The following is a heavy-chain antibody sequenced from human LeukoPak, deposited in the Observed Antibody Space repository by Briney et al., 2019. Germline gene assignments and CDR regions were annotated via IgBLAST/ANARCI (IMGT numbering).Heavy chain of an antibody. CDR3: AKVPSWSRYYFDY. D-gene: IGHD2-8*01. J-gene: IGHJ4*02. CDR2: ISSSGGST. V-gene: IGHV3-23*01. Sequence: AGGSLRLSCAASGFTLSSYAMSWVRQAPGKGLEWVSGISSSGGSTHYADSVKGRFTISRDISRNTLYLQMNSLRAEDTAVYYCAKVPSWSRYYFDYWGQGTLVTVSS. CDR1: GFTLSSYA.